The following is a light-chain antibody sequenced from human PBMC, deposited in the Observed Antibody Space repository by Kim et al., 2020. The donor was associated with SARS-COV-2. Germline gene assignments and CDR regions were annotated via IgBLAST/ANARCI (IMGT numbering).Light chain of an antibody. CDR2: ATD. CDR3: ATWDDRVSGQL. J-gene: IGLJ3*02. CDR1: SSNFGRDA. Sequence: GQGVTISCSGSSSNFGRDAVHWFQQLPGTAPKLLIYATDKRPSGVPARFSGSKSGTSASLAISGLQSEDEADYYCATWDDRVSGQLFGGGTKLTVL. V-gene: IGLV1-44*01.